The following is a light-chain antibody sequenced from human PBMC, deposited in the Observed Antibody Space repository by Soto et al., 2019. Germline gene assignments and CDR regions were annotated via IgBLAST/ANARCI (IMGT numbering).Light chain of an antibody. CDR1: TSDVGDFNS. Sequence: QSALTQPASVSGSPGQSITISCTGTTSDVGDFNSVSWYQQHPGNAPKLIIYEVSNRPSGVSNRFSGSKSGNSASLTISGLQAEDDADYYCSSYTSSSRYVFGNGTKLAVL. CDR2: EVS. CDR3: SSYTSSSRYV. J-gene: IGLJ1*01. V-gene: IGLV2-14*01.